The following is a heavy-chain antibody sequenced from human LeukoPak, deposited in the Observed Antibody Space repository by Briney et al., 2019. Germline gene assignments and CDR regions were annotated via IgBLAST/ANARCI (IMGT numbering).Heavy chain of an antibody. D-gene: IGHD3-9*01. CDR1: GFTFSSYA. V-gene: IGHV3-74*01. Sequence: GGSLRLSCAASGFTFSSYAMSWVRQAPGKGLEWVSRINSDGGSTTYADSVKGRFTISRDNAKNTMYLQMSSLRADDSAVYYCGRGGLTGQMAAFDYWGQGALVTVST. J-gene: IGHJ4*02. CDR2: INSDGGST. CDR3: GRGGLTGQMAAFDY.